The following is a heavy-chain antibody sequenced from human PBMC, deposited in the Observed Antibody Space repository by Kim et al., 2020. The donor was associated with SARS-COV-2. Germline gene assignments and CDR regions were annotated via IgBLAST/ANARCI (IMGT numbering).Heavy chain of an antibody. CDR3: ARLQLLRIPMFGVVEKGKRVDP. CDR2: IYYSGST. CDR1: GGSISSSSYY. J-gene: IGHJ5*02. Sequence: SETLSLTCTVSGGSISSSSYYWGWIRQPPGKGLEWIGSIYYSGSTYYNPSLKSRVTISVDTSKNQFSLKLSSVTGADTAVYYCARLQLLRIPMFGVVEKGKRVDPWGRGTLVTVSS. V-gene: IGHV4-39*01. D-gene: IGHD3-3*01.